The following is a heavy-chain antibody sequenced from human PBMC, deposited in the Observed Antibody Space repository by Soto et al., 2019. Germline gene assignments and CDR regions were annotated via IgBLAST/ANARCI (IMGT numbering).Heavy chain of an antibody. CDR1: GFTFSSCA. D-gene: IGHD6-19*01. CDR3: AKDKPAAGSQWLVPI. J-gene: IGHJ4*02. V-gene: IGHV3-23*01. Sequence: GSLRLSCAASGFTFSSCAMTWVRQAPGMGLQWVSAISDSGGSTYYADSVRGRFTISRDNSKNTLYLQLNSLGAEDTAVYYCAKDKPAAGSQWLVPIWGRGTLVTVSS. CDR2: ISDSGGST.